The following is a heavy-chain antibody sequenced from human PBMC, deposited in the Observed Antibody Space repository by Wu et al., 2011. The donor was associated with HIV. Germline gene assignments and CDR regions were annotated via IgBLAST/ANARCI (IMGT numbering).Heavy chain of an antibody. V-gene: IGHV1-2*02. D-gene: IGHD6-6*01. Sequence: VQLVQSGAEVKKPGASSEGLPARLLDTPSPAMISTGCDEAPGQGLEWMGWINPNSGVTNYAQNFQGRVTMTRDTSISTAYMELNRLKSDDTAVYYCAGPNSDGSSGNFDCWGQGTLVTVSS. CDR1: DTPSPAM. CDR3: AGPNSDGSSGNFDC. J-gene: IGHJ4*02. CDR2: INPNSGVT.